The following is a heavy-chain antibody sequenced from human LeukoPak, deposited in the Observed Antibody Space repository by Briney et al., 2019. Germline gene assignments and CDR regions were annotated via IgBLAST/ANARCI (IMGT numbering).Heavy chain of an antibody. D-gene: IGHD2-15*01. Sequence: GGSLRLSCVASGFTFSTYWMNWVRQAPGKGLERVGTISPDGSDKYYVDSVKGRFTISRDNAKTSLYLQINSLRADDTALYFCARGIVVVVGASDHFDYWGQGTLVTVSS. CDR3: ARGIVVVVGASDHFDY. V-gene: IGHV3-7*01. CDR1: GFTFSTYW. J-gene: IGHJ4*02. CDR2: ISPDGSDK.